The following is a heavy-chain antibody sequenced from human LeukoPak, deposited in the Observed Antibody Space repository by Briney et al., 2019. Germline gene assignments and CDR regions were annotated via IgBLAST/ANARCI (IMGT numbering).Heavy chain of an antibody. V-gene: IGHV3-66*01. CDR1: EFSVGSNY. Sequence: QPGGSLRLSCAASEFSVGSNYMTWVRQAPGKGLEWVSLIYSGGSTYYADSVKGRFTISRDNAKNSLYLQMNSLRAEDTAVYYCARNLGYSSGWKEWGQGTMVTVSS. CDR2: IYSGGST. J-gene: IGHJ3*01. D-gene: IGHD6-19*01. CDR3: ARNLGYSSGWKE.